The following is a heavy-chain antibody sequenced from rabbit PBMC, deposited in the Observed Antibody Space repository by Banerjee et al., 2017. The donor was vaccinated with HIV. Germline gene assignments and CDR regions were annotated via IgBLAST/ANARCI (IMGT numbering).Heavy chain of an antibody. CDR3: ARSTSGYDIGDL. J-gene: IGHJ4*01. Sequence: QSLEESGGDLVKPGASLTLTCTASGFSFSNSYYMCWVRQAPGKGLEWIACIYAGSSGITYYANWAKGRFTISKPSSTTVTLQMTSLTAADTATYFCARSTSGYDIGDLWGPGTLVTVS. CDR2: IYAGSSGIT. V-gene: IGHV1S40*01. D-gene: IGHD1-1*01. CDR1: GFSFSNSYY.